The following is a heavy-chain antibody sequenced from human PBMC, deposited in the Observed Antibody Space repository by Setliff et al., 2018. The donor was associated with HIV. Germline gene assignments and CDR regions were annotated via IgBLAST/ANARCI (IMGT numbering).Heavy chain of an antibody. Sequence: ASVKVSCKASGYTFTRYDINWVRQAPGQGLEWMAWMNPQSGDTGYAQKFQDRVNVTGNTSINTAYMELSSLRSDDTAVYYCARTALHYYDSSGYLDNWGQGTLVTVSS. CDR2: MNPQSGDT. V-gene: IGHV1-8*01. CDR1: GYTFTRYD. CDR3: ARTALHYYDSSGYLDN. D-gene: IGHD3-22*01. J-gene: IGHJ4*03.